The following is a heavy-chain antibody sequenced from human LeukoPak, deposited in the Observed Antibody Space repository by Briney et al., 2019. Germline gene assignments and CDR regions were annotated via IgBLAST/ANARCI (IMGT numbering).Heavy chain of an antibody. J-gene: IGHJ4*02. CDR1: GGTFSSYA. CDR2: IIPIFGTA. D-gene: IGHD6-6*01. V-gene: IGHV1-69*05. Sequence: ASVRVSCKASGGTFSSYAISWVRQAPGQGLEWMGGIIPIFGTANYAQKFQGRVTITRNTSISTAYMELSSLRSEDTAVYYCARGESSSSLGVGVWGQGTLVTVSS. CDR3: ARGESSSSLGVGV.